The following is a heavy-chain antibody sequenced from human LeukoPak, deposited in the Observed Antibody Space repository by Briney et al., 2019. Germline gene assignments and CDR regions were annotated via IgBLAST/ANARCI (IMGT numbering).Heavy chain of an antibody. Sequence: SETLSLTCAANGGSFIGYSWSWIRQAPGKGLEWIGEIHHSGSTEYNPSLKSRVTMSVDTSKSQFSLKLTSVTAADTGVYYCARSQLLYFFDHWGQGTLVTVSS. CDR1: GGSFIGYS. CDR2: IHHSGST. J-gene: IGHJ4*02. V-gene: IGHV4-34*01. D-gene: IGHD2-2*01. CDR3: ARSQLLYFFDH.